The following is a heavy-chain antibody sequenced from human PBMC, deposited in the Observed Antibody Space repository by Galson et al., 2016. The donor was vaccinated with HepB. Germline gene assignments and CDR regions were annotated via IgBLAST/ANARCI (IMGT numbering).Heavy chain of an antibody. V-gene: IGHV1-69*06. J-gene: IGHJ4*02. Sequence: SVKVSCKASGDNFRNYAFSWVRQAPGQGLEWMGGTIPIFGAANYAQKFQGRVTITADRSTTTTYMELSSLTSEDTAIYYCACLLGRRNPQSDHWGQGTLVSVSS. CDR1: GDNFRNYA. D-gene: IGHD7-27*01. CDR2: TIPIFGAA. CDR3: ACLLGRRNPQSDH.